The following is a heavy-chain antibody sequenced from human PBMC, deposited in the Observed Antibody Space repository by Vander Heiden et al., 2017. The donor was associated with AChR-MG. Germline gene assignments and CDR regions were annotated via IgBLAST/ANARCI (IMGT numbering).Heavy chain of an antibody. D-gene: IGHD6-19*01. J-gene: IGHJ4*02. CDR3: AYSPVSGPRVFVYFDS. V-gene: IGHV2-5*01. CDR2: SIWNEDK. Sequence: QIIFEESGPTPVRPTQTLSPTCTFSGFSGSTSSEGVGGVRQPPGKALEWRAMSIWNEDKRYSPSLRSRLSLTKDTSENHVIKTMSDMNPVDTAAYSCAYSPVSGPRVFVYFDSWGQGTLVTVSS. CDR1: GFSGSTSSEG.